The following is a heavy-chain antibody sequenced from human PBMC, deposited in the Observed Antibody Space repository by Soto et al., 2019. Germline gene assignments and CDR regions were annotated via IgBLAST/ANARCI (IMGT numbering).Heavy chain of an antibody. CDR3: ARNVLDPNYYYYGMDV. CDR2: IKQDGSEK. Sequence: EVQLVESGGGLVQPGGSLRLSCAASGFTFSSYWMSWVRQAPGKGLEWVANIKQDGSEKYYVDSVKGRFTISRDNAKNSLYLQMNSLRAEDTAVYYCARNVLDPNYYYYGMDVWGQGTTDTVSS. J-gene: IGHJ6*02. CDR1: GFTFSSYW. D-gene: IGHD3-3*02. V-gene: IGHV3-7*01.